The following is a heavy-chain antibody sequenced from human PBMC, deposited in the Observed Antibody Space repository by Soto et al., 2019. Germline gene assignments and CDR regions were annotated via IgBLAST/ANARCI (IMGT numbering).Heavy chain of an antibody. Sequence: PSETLSLTCTVSGGSISSSSYYWGWIRQPAGKGLEWIGRIYSGGRNNYNPSLKSRVTMSVDTSKNQFSLRLSSVTAADTAMYYCARGSSRWDYWGQGTLVTVSS. CDR3: ARGSSRWDY. CDR2: IYSGGRN. V-gene: IGHV4-61*02. D-gene: IGHD6-13*01. CDR1: GGSISSSSYY. J-gene: IGHJ4*02.